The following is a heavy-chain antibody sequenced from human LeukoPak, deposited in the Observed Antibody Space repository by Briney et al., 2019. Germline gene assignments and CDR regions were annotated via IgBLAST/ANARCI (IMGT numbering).Heavy chain of an antibody. Sequence: SETLSLTCAVYGGSFSGYYWSWIRQPPGKGLEWIGEINHSGSTNYNPSLKIRVTISVDTSKNQFSLKLSSVTAADTAVYYCARDTTYYYGSGSYGAFDIWGQGTMVTVSS. CDR1: GGSFSGYY. J-gene: IGHJ3*02. CDR2: INHSGST. V-gene: IGHV4-34*01. CDR3: ARDTTYYYGSGSYGAFDI. D-gene: IGHD3-10*01.